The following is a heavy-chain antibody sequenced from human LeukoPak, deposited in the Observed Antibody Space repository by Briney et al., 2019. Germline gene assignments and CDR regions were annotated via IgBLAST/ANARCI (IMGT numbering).Heavy chain of an antibody. CDR2: ISGSGGST. CDR3: AKQNGQYSTHFDY. D-gene: IGHD6-6*01. J-gene: IGHJ4*02. CDR1: GFTFSSYS. V-gene: IGHV3-23*01. Sequence: GGSLRLSCAASGFTFSSYSMNWVRQAPGKGLEWVSAISGSGGSTYYADSVKGRFTISRDNSKNTLYLQMNSLRAEDTAVYYCAKQNGQYSTHFDYWGQGTLVTVSS.